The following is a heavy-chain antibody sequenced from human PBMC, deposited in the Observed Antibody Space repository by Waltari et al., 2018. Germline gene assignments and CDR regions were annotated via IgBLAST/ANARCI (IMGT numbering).Heavy chain of an antibody. Sequence: QVQLVQSGAEVKKPGSSVKVSCKASVGTFSSSTVTWVRQAPGQGLDWMGRIVPMFGLTYYAQSFQGRVTISADESTSTVYMELRSLTFEDSAVYYCATSQSGTYYDAIVVWGQGTKVT. D-gene: IGHD1-26*01. V-gene: IGHV1-69*15. CDR1: VGTFSSST. J-gene: IGHJ3*01. CDR2: IVPMFGLT. CDR3: ATSQSGTYYDAIVV.